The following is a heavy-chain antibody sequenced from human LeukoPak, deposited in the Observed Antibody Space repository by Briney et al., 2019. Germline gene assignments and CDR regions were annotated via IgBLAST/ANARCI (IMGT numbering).Heavy chain of an antibody. Sequence: GGSLRLSCAASGFNFRGLAMTWVRQAPGKGLEWVSTISASGTYYADPVRGRFTISRDNSRNTLDLQMSSLRAEDTAIYYCAKDHESDGYPCLDHWGQGTLVTVSS. CDR2: ISASGT. J-gene: IGHJ4*02. CDR1: GFNFRGLA. CDR3: AKDHESDGYPCLDH. D-gene: IGHD2-21*01. V-gene: IGHV3-23*01.